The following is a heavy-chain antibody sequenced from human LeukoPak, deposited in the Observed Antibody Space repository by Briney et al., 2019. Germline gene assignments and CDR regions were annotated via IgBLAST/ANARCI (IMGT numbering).Heavy chain of an antibody. CDR2: ISWNSGSI. CDR1: GFTFDDYT. V-gene: IGHV3-9*01. Sequence: SLRLSCAASGFTFDDYTMHWVRQAPGKGLEWVSGISWNSGSIGYADSVKGRFTISRDNAKNSLYLQMNSLRAEDTAVYYCARDAGEDDYWGQGTLVTVSS. J-gene: IGHJ4*02. CDR3: ARDAGEDDY.